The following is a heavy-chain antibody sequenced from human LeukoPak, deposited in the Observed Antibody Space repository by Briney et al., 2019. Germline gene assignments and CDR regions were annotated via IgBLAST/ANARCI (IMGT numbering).Heavy chain of an antibody. D-gene: IGHD6-19*01. V-gene: IGHV1-2*06. Sequence: ASVKVSCKASGYTFTGYYMHWVRQAPGQGLEWMGRINPNSGGTNYAQKFQGRFTMTRATSISTDYMELRRLRSDDTAVYYCARGADSSGISDFDYWGQGTLVTVSS. CDR3: ARGADSSGISDFDY. CDR1: GYTFTGYY. CDR2: INPNSGGT. J-gene: IGHJ4*02.